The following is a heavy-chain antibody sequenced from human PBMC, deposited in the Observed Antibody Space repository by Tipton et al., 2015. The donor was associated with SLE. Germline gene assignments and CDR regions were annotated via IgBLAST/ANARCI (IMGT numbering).Heavy chain of an antibody. J-gene: IGHJ4*02. CDR3: ARWRPYYYDSSGYYELGY. Sequence: SLRLSCAASGFTFSSYAMHWVRQAPGKGLERVAVISYDGSNKYYADSVKGRFTISRDNAKNSLYLQMNSLRAEDTAVYYCARWRPYYYDSSGYYELGYWGQGTLVTVSS. V-gene: IGHV3-30-3*01. D-gene: IGHD3-22*01. CDR1: GFTFSSYA. CDR2: ISYDGSNK.